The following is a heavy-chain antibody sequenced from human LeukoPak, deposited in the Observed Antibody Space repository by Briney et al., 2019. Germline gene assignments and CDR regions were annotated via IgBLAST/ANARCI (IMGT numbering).Heavy chain of an antibody. Sequence: VASVKVSCKASGYTFTSYHMHWVRQAPGQGLEWMGWINTDSGNPTYAQGFTGRFVFSLDSAVSTAYLQISNLMPEDTGKYYCVKEILRFDLWGQGTMVTVSS. CDR3: VKEILRFDL. J-gene: IGHJ3*01. CDR2: INTDSGNP. V-gene: IGHV7-4-1*02. CDR1: GYTFTSYH.